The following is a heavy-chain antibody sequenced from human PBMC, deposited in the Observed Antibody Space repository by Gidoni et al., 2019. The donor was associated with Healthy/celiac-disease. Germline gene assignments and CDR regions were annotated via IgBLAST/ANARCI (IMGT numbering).Heavy chain of an antibody. J-gene: IGHJ4*02. CDR1: GGAFSTYA. D-gene: IGHD6-19*01. CDR2: IIPIFGTA. CDR3: ARSGKLAVALRMDY. Sequence: QVQLVQSGAAVKKPGSSVKVTCKASGGAFSTYAISWVRQAPGQGLERMGGIIPIFGTANYAQKFQGRVTITADKSTSTAYMELSSLRSEDTAVYYCARSGKLAVALRMDYWGQGTLVTVSS. V-gene: IGHV1-69*06.